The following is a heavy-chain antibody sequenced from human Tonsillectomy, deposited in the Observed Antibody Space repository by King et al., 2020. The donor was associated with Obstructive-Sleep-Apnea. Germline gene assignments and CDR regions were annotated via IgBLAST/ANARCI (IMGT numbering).Heavy chain of an antibody. D-gene: IGHD2-2*01. V-gene: IGHV3-20*01. J-gene: IGHJ2*01. CDR1: GFTFDDYG. CDR2: INWNGGST. Sequence: QLVQSGGGVVRPGGSLRLSCAASGFTFDDYGMSWVRQAPGKGLEWVSGINWNGGSTGYADSVKGRFTISRDNAKNSLYLQMNSPRAEETALYHCARDQGYQLNWYFDLWGRGTLVTVSS. CDR3: ARDQGYQLNWYFDL.